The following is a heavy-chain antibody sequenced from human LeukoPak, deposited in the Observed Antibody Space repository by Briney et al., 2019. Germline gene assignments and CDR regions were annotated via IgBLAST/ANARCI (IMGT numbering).Heavy chain of an antibody. J-gene: IGHJ4*02. CDR2: IKSETDGATT. V-gene: IGHV3-15*01. Sequence: GGSLRLSCAASGFTFNKAWMSWVRQAPGRGLEWVGRIKSETDGATTDYAALVKGRFTISRDDSKDTLYLQMNSLRAEDTAVYYCAKRIAAPPRSFDYWGQGILVTVSS. CDR3: AKRIAAPPRSFDY. D-gene: IGHD6-6*01. CDR1: GFTFNKAW.